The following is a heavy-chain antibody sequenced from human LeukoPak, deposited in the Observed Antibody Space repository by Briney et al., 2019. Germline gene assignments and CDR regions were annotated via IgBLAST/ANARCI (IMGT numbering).Heavy chain of an antibody. J-gene: IGHJ4*02. CDR3: ASGVAGPDY. V-gene: IGHV1-69*04. CDR2: IIPLLNMI. Sequence: ASVKVSCKASGGTFSSDAINWVRQAPGQGLEWMGRIIPLLNMINYAQKFKGRVTFSADKSTSTAYVEMSSLRSEDTALYYCASGVAGPDYRGQGTLVSVSS. D-gene: IGHD2-8*01. CDR1: GGTFSSDA.